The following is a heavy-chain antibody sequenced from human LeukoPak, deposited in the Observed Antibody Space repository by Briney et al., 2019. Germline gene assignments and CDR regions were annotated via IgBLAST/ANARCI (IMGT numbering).Heavy chain of an antibody. CDR1: GGSISSGDYY. CDR3: ARERTRYYFDY. CDR2: IYYSGST. Sequence: SETLSLTCTVSGGSISSGDYYWSWVRQPPGKGLEWIGYIYYSGSTYYNPSLKSRVTISVDTSKNQFSLKLSSVTAADTAVYYCARERTRYYFDYWGQGTLVTVSS. V-gene: IGHV4-30-4*01. J-gene: IGHJ4*02. D-gene: IGHD2-8*01.